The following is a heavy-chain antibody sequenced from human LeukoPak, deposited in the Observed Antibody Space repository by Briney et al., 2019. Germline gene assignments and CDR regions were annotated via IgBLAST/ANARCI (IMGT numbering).Heavy chain of an antibody. D-gene: IGHD2-15*01. CDR1: GFTVSSNY. J-gene: IGHJ5*02. CDR2: IYSGGST. CDR3: ARACRGGSRLGGGFDP. Sequence: GGSLRLSCAASGFTVSSNYMSWVRQAPGKGLEWVSVIYSGGSTYYADSVKGRFTISRDNSKNTLYLQMNSLRAEDTAVYYCARACRGGSRLGGGFDPWGQGTLVTVSS. V-gene: IGHV3-66*01.